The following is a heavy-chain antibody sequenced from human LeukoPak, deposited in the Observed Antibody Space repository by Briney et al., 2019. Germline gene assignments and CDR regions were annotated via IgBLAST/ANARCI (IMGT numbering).Heavy chain of an antibody. CDR2: ISYDGSNK. Sequence: GGSLRLSCAASGFTFSSYAMHWVRQAPGKGLEWVAVISYDGSNKYYADSVKGRFTISRDNSKNTLYLQMNSLRAEDTAVYYCARDGAVRYFAGFTPGPNYFTYWGQETLV. J-gene: IGHJ4*02. CDR3: ARDGAVRYFAGFTPGPNYFTY. D-gene: IGHD3-9*01. CDR1: GFTFSSYA. V-gene: IGHV3-30-3*01.